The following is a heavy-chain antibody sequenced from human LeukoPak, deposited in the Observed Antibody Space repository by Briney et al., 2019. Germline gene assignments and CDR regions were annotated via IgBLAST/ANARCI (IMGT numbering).Heavy chain of an antibody. CDR3: ARVTITKRGAFDI. CDR1: GYTFTSYD. Sequence: GASVKVSCKASGYTFTSYDINWVRQATGQGLEWMGWMNPNSGNTGYAQKFQGRVTITRNTSISTAYMELSSLRSEDTAVYYCARVTITKRGAFDIWGQGTMVTVSS. V-gene: IGHV1-8*03. D-gene: IGHD3-10*01. J-gene: IGHJ3*02. CDR2: MNPNSGNT.